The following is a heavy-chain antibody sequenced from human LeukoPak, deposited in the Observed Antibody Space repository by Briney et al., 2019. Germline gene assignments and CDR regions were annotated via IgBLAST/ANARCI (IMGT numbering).Heavy chain of an antibody. CDR1: GYTFTSYD. CDR3: GRVGYYDSSGYSPFDY. J-gene: IGHJ4*02. CDR2: MNPNSGNT. V-gene: IGHV1-8*01. D-gene: IGHD3-22*01. Sequence: GASVKVSCKASGYTFTSYDINWVRQATGQGLEWMGWMNPNSGNTGYAQKFQGRVTMTRNTSISTAYMELSSLRSEDTAVYYCGRVGYYDSSGYSPFDYWGQGTLVTVSS.